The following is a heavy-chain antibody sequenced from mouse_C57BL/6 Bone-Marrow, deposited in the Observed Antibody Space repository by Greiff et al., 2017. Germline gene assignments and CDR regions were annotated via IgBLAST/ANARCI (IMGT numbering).Heavy chain of an antibody. Sequence: QVQLKESGAELVRPGASVTLSCKASGYTFTDYEMHWVKQTPVHGLEWIGAIDPETGGTAYNQKFKGKAILTADKSTSPAYMELRSLTSEDSAVYYCTREWGDYWGQGTTLTVSA. CDR2: IDPETGGT. CDR1: GYTFTDYE. V-gene: IGHV1-15*01. J-gene: IGHJ2*01. CDR3: TREWGDY.